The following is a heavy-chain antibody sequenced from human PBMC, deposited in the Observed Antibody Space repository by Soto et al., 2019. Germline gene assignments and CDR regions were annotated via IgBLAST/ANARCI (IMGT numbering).Heavy chain of an antibody. CDR1: CGSSSSGGYY. Sequence: TLSLTCSVSCGSSSSGGYYWNCIRQHPGKGLEWIGYIYYSGSTYYNPSLKSRVTISVDTSKNQFSLKLSSVTAADTAVYYCASDSHAEYFQHWGQGTQVTVSS. V-gene: IGHV4-31*03. J-gene: IGHJ1*01. CDR3: ASDSHAEYFQH. CDR2: IYYSGST.